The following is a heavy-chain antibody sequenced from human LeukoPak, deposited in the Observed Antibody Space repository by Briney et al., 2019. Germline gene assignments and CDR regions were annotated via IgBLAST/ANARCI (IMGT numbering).Heavy chain of an antibody. Sequence: SVKVSCKASGGTFSSYAISWVRQAPGQGLEWMGGIIPIFGTANYAQKFQGRVTITADESTSTAYMELSSLRSEDTAVYYCARIPDYYDSIKGAFDIWGQGTMVTVSS. CDR3: ARIPDYYDSIKGAFDI. D-gene: IGHD3-22*01. CDR2: IIPIFGTA. CDR1: GGTFSSYA. J-gene: IGHJ3*02. V-gene: IGHV1-69*13.